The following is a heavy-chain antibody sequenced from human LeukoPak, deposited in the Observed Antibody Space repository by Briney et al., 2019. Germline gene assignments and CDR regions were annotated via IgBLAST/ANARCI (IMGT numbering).Heavy chain of an antibody. V-gene: IGHV3-11*04. J-gene: IGHJ3*02. CDR2: ISSSGYTI. D-gene: IGHD3-16*01. Sequence: GGSLRLSCEASGFTFSDYYMSWIRQAPGKGLEWVSYISSSGYTIFYADSVKGRFTISRGNAKNSLYLQMYSLRAQDTAVYYCAREQPLGAGDSFDIWGQGTMVTVSS. CDR1: GFTFSDYY. CDR3: AREQPLGAGDSFDI.